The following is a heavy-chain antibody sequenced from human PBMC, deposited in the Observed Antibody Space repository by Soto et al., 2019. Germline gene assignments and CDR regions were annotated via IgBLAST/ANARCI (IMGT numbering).Heavy chain of an antibody. CDR1: GYTFTSYG. CDR2: ISAYNGNT. Sequence: VNVSCKASGYTFTSYGISWVRQAPGQGLEWMGWISAYNGNTNYAQKLQGRVTMTTDTSTSTAYMELRSLRSDDAAVYYCARLGLRYYDSSGYYPPSYWGQGTLVTVSS. D-gene: IGHD3-22*01. CDR3: ARLGLRYYDSSGYYPPSY. J-gene: IGHJ4*02. V-gene: IGHV1-18*01.